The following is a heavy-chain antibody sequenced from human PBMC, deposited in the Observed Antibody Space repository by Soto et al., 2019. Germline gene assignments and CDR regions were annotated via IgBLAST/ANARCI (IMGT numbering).Heavy chain of an antibody. Sequence: VQLMQSGAEVKKTGSSVKVSCKASGGTFSSHSINWVRQAPGQGLEWMGGIITLFGTSTYAQNFQGRVTITADQPTSTAYMELNSLTSDDTAVYYCAREVGYGDFSAALLDCGQGTLVTVSS. J-gene: IGHJ4*02. V-gene: IGHV1-69*01. CDR1: GGTFSSHS. CDR3: AREVGYGDFSAALLD. CDR2: IITLFGTS. D-gene: IGHD2-21*02.